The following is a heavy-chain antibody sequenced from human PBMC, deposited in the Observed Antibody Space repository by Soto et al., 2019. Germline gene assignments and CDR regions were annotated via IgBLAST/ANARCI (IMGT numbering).Heavy chain of an antibody. J-gene: IGHJ6*02. CDR2: TYYRSKWYN. CDR3: ARSDNWNNNDYGMDV. Sequence: SQTLSLTCAISGDSVSSNIAAWNWIRQSPTRGLEWLGRTYYRSKWYNDYAISVKSRITINSDTSKNQFSLQMESVTPEDTAVYYCARSDNWNNNDYGMDVWGQGTTVTVSS. D-gene: IGHD1-20*01. CDR1: GDSVSSNIAA. V-gene: IGHV6-1*01.